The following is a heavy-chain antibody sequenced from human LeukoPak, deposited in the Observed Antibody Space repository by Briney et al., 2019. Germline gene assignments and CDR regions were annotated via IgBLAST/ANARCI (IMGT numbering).Heavy chain of an antibody. D-gene: IGHD1-26*01. V-gene: IGHV3-48*01. J-gene: IGHJ3*01. CDR2: ISSSGATR. CDR3: ARVPQGFTGSRFDL. CDR1: EFSFSSYS. Sequence: GGSLRLSCVASEFSFSSYSMNWVRQAPGKGPEWISYISSSGATRYYADSVKGRFTISRDNAKNSLFLQMSSLRAEDTAVYYCARVPQGFTGSRFDLWGQGTLVTVSS.